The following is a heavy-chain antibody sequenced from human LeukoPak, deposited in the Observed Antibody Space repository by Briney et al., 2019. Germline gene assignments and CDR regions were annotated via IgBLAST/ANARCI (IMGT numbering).Heavy chain of an antibody. Sequence: ASVKVFCKASGYTFTSYGISWVRQAPGQGLEWMGWISAYNGNTNYAQKLQGRVTMTTDTSTSTAYMELRSLRSDDTAVYYCARESVYSNPGYAFDIWGQGTMVTVSS. CDR3: ARESVYSNPGYAFDI. CDR2: ISAYNGNT. CDR1: GYTFTSYG. J-gene: IGHJ3*02. D-gene: IGHD4-11*01. V-gene: IGHV1-18*01.